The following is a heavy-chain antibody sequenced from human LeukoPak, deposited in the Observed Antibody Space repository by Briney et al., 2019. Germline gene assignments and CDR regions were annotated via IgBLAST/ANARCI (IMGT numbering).Heavy chain of an antibody. D-gene: IGHD3-10*01. V-gene: IGHV3-20*04. J-gene: IGHJ3*02. Sequence: GGSLRLSCAASGFTFDDYGMSWVRQAPGKGLEWVPGINWDGGSTGYADPVKGRFTISRDNAKNSLYLQMNSLRAEDMALYYCAKDIGSGSHRAFDIWGQGTTVTVSS. CDR2: INWDGGST. CDR3: AKDIGSGSHRAFDI. CDR1: GFTFDDYG.